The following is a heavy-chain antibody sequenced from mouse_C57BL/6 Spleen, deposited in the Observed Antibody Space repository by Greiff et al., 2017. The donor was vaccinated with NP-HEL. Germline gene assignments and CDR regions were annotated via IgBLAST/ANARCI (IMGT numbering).Heavy chain of an antibody. D-gene: IGHD2-5*01. CDR1: GYAFSSSW. V-gene: IGHV1-82*01. CDR3: AREATYYSNYDLFAY. CDR2: IYPGDGDT. Sequence: QVQLQQSGPELVKPGASVKISCKASGYAFSSSWMNWVKQRPGKGLEWIGRIYPGDGDTNYNGKFKGKAKLTADKSSSTAYMQLSSLTSEDSAVYFCAREATYYSNYDLFAYWGQGTLVTVSA. J-gene: IGHJ3*01.